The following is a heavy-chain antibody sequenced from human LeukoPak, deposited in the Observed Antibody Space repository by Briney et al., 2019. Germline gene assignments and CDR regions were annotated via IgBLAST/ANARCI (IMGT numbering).Heavy chain of an antibody. CDR2: IYSGGAI. CDR1: GLAVGSNY. V-gene: IGHV3-53*01. J-gene: IGHJ4*02. D-gene: IGHD1-14*01. Sequence: GGSLRLSCVASGLAVGSNYMSWVRQAPGKGLEWVSLIYSGGAIRYADSVKGRLTISRDSSKNTLFLQMNDLTVEDTARYYCARRPGNWGQGILVTVSS. CDR3: ARRPGN.